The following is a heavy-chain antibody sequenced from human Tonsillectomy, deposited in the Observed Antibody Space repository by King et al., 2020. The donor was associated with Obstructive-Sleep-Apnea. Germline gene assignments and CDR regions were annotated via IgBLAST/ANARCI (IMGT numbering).Heavy chain of an antibody. Sequence: QVQLQESGPGLVKPSQTLSLTFIVSGGSISSGGYYCGGIRQHPGKGLGGVGGIYYSGSTYYNPSLKSRVTLSVDTSKNQVALKLSSVTAADTAVYYCARGGGGSGNYWGQGTLVTVSS. CDR2: IYYSGST. CDR1: GGSISSGGYY. CDR3: ARGGGGSGNY. J-gene: IGHJ4*02. V-gene: IGHV4-31*03. D-gene: IGHD3-10*01.